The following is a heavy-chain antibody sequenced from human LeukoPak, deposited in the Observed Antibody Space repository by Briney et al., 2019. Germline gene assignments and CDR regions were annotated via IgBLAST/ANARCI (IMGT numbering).Heavy chain of an antibody. CDR3: IRDEALFRLDY. J-gene: IGHJ4*02. CDR2: IDEGGSNA. CDR1: GFTFRNHW. Sequence: GGSLRLSCAASGFTFRNHWMHWVRQAPGKGLVWVSRIDEGGSNAMYADSVKGRFSISRDNAKHTVNLQMNRLRAEDTGVYYCIRDEALFRLDYWGQGTLVTVSS. V-gene: IGHV3-74*03.